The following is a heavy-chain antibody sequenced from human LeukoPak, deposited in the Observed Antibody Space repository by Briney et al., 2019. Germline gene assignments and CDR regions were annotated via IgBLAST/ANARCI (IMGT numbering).Heavy chain of an antibody. CDR2: IHPSTGNP. J-gene: IGHJ4*02. CDR3: ARALDSLGGLSLPDY. D-gene: IGHD3-16*02. V-gene: IGHV7-4-1*02. Sequence: ASVKVSCKASGYSFTNYAMNWVRQAPGQGLEFMGWIHPSTGNPAYAQGFSGRFVFSLDTSVSTTYLQISDLKAEDTAVYFCARALDSLGGLSLPDYWGQGTLVTVSS. CDR1: GYSFTNYA.